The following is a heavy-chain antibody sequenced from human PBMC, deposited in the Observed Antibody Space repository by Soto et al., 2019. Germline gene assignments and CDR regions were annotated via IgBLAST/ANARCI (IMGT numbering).Heavy chain of an antibody. Sequence: SETLSLTCAVSGYSISSGHYWGWIRHPPGKGLEWIGRITHIGTNYYNHSLKNQVTISLDTSHNQFSLKLRSVTAADTAVYYCARDLNWGFSDYWGQGTMVTVYS. J-gene: IGHJ4*02. D-gene: IGHD7-27*01. CDR1: GYSISSGHY. CDR2: ITHIGTN. CDR3: ARDLNWGFSDY. V-gene: IGHV4-38-2*02.